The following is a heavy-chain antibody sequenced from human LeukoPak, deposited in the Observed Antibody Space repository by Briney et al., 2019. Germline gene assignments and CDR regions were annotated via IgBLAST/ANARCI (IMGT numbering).Heavy chain of an antibody. CDR2: ITGGGGST. J-gene: IGHJ4*02. V-gene: IGHV3-23*01. CDR1: GFTFSSYA. Sequence: GGSLRLFCAASGFTFSSYAMSWVRQAPGKGLQWVSAITGGGGSTYYADSVKGRFTISRDNSKNTLYLQMNSLRAEDTAIYDCAKGALGYCSGGSCYPYYWGQGTLVTVSS. CDR3: AKGALGYCSGGSCYPYY. D-gene: IGHD2-15*01.